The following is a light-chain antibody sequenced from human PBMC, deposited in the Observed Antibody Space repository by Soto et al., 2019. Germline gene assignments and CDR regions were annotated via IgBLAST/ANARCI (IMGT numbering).Light chain of an antibody. Sequence: QSVRAQPAAVSGSPGQSITISCTGTSSDIGHYDYVSWYQQHPGKAPKLMIYHVTYRPSGVSNRYSGSKSGNSASLTISGLQADDEADYYCCSLTTSHTYVFGSGTKVTVL. J-gene: IGLJ1*01. CDR3: CSLTTSHTYV. V-gene: IGLV2-14*03. CDR2: HVT. CDR1: SSDIGHYDY.